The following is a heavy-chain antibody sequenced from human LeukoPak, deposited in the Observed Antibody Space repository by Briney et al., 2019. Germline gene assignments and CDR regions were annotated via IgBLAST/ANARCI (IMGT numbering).Heavy chain of an antibody. CDR3: ARGRGGSYGYVFDI. D-gene: IGHD1-26*01. CDR1: GYAFTSFD. CDR2: LNPNSGHT. J-gene: IGHJ3*02. V-gene: IGHV1-8*01. Sequence: ASVKVSCKASGYAFTSFDINWVRQATGQGLEWMGWLNPNSGHTAYAQKFQDRVTMTRSTSISTAYMELSSLRFEDTAVYYCARGRGGSYGYVFDIWGQGTMVTVSS.